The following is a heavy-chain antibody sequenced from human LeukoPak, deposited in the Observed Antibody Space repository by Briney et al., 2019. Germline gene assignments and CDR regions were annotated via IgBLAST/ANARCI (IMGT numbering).Heavy chain of an antibody. Sequence: ASVKVSCKLSGYTFTSYYMHWVRQAPGPRLEWVGIINPTDTITTYAQTFQGRVTMTRDTSIRTAYIHLSRLISLDPAVYYCAKGLSTGGFDPWGQGTLVTVSS. J-gene: IGHJ5*02. D-gene: IGHD2-2*01. V-gene: IGHV1-46*01. CDR3: AKGLSTGGFDP. CDR2: INPTDTIT. CDR1: GYTFTSYY.